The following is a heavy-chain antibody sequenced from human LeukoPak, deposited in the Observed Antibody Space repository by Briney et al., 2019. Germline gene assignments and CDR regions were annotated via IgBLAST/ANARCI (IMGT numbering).Heavy chain of an antibody. J-gene: IGHJ6*03. V-gene: IGHV3-48*04. Sequence: GGSLRLSCAASGFTFSSYSMMWVRQAPGKGLEWVSYISSSSTTIHYADSVKGRFTISRDNAKNSLYLQMNSLRAEDTALYYCAKGPAGNYYYYMDVWGKGTTVTISS. D-gene: IGHD1-1*01. CDR1: GFTFSSYS. CDR2: ISSSSTTI. CDR3: AKGPAGNYYYYMDV.